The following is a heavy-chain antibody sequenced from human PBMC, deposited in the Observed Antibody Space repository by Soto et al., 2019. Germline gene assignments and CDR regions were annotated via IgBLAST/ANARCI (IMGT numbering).Heavy chain of an antibody. CDR3: ASVSGSYYDGMDV. Sequence: QVQLQESGPGLVKPSGTLSLTCAVSGVSISSSNWWSWVRQPPGKGLEWIGEIYHSGSTNYNPSHKSRVTISVDKSKTQFSLKLSSVTAADTAVYYCASVSGSYYDGMDVWGQGTTVTVSS. CDR1: GVSISSSNW. V-gene: IGHV4-4*02. J-gene: IGHJ6*02. CDR2: IYHSGST.